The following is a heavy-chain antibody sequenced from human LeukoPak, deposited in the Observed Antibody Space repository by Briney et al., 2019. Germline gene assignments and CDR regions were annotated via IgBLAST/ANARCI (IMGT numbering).Heavy chain of an antibody. CDR3: ARDSSSWSYFDY. CDR2: ISSSSSYI. D-gene: IGHD6-13*01. V-gene: IGHV3-21*01. CDR1: GFTFSSYS. Sequence: TGGSLRLSCAASGFTFSSYSMNWVRQAPGKGLEWVSSISSSSSYIYYADSVKGRFTISRDNAKNSLYLQMNSLRAEDTAVCYCARDSSSWSYFDYWGQGTLVTVSS. J-gene: IGHJ4*02.